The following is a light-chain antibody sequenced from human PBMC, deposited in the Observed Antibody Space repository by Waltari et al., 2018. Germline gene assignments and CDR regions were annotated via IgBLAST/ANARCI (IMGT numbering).Light chain of an antibody. Sequence: EIVMTQSPATLSVSPGARATLSCRASQSVSSNLAWYQQKPGQAPRLLIYGASPRATGIPARFSGSGSGTEFTLTISSLQSEDFAVYYCQQYNNWPGTFGQGTKVEIK. CDR3: QQYNNWPGT. CDR2: GAS. CDR1: QSVSSN. V-gene: IGKV3-15*01. J-gene: IGKJ1*01.